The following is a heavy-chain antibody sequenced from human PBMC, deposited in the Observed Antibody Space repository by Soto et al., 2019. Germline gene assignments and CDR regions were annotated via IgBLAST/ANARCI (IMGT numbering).Heavy chain of an antibody. CDR2: INAGNGNT. V-gene: IGHV1-3*01. CDR3: ARDQDFRRYCSSTSCYAKREKEKNWFDP. Sequence: ASVKVSCKASGYTFTSYAMHWVRQAPGQRLEWMGWINAGNGNTKYSQKFQGRVTITRDTSASTAYMELSSLRSEDTAVYYCARDQDFRRYCSSTSCYAKREKEKNWFDPWGQGTLVTVSS. J-gene: IGHJ5*02. CDR1: GYTFTSYA. D-gene: IGHD2-2*01.